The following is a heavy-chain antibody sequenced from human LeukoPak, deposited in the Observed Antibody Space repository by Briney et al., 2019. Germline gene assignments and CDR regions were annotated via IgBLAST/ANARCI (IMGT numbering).Heavy chain of an antibody. CDR3: ARSPRFGELLIQVSYYFDY. V-gene: IGHV1-46*01. D-gene: IGHD3-10*02. J-gene: IGHJ4*02. Sequence: ASVKVSCKASGYTFTSYYMHWVRQAPGQGLEWMGIINPSGGSTSYAQKFQGRVTMTRDTSTSTVYMELSSLRSEDTAVYYCARSPRFGELLIQVSYYFDYWGQGTLVTVSS. CDR2: INPSGGST. CDR1: GYTFTSYY.